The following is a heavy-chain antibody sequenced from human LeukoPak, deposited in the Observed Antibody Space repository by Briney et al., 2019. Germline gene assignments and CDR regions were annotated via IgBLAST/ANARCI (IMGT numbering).Heavy chain of an antibody. CDR2: IRSKANSYAT. CDR1: GCTFSGSA. J-gene: IGHJ6*02. Sequence: PGGSLSLSCAASGCTFSGSAMHGVRQAAGKGLDWVGCIRSKANSYATAYAASVKGSFTIPRDDSKHTAYLKMHSLNTEDTAVYYCTTSTTVTEFGYYYYGMDVWGQGTTVTVSS. V-gene: IGHV3-73*01. D-gene: IGHD4-17*01. CDR3: TTSTTVTEFGYYYYGMDV.